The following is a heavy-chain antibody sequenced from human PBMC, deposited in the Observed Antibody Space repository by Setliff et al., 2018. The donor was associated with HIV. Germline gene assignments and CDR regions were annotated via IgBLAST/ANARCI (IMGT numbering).Heavy chain of an antibody. V-gene: IGHV4-39*01. Sequence: SETLSLTCFVSGVSIISDTYYWGWIRQPPGKGPEWIASIFYTGSTFYTSSLKSRVRISMDKPKNQFSLELTSVTTEDTAVFYCARQTRNRYDVLTSYSVLWGQGILVTVSS. CDR1: GVSIISDTYY. CDR3: ARQTRNRYDVLTSYSVL. D-gene: IGHD3-9*01. J-gene: IGHJ4*02. CDR2: IFYTGST.